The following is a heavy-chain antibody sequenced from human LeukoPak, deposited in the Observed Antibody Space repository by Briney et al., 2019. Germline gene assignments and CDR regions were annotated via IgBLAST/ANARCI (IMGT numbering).Heavy chain of an antibody. D-gene: IGHD2-15*01. CDR3: ARGIVVPRNYYYMDV. CDR2: IYYSGST. V-gene: IGHV4-59*01. Sequence: SETLSLTCTVSGGSISSYYWSWIRQPPGKGLEWIGYIYYSGSTNYNPSLKSRVTISVDTSKNQFSLKLSSVTAADTAVYYCARGIVVPRNYYYMDVWGKGTTVTVSS. CDR1: GGSISSYY. J-gene: IGHJ6*03.